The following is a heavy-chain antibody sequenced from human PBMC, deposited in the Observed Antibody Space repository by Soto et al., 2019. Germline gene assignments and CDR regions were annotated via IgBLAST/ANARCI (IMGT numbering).Heavy chain of an antibody. CDR2: INLNSGGT. CDR1: GYTFTGYY. Sequence: ASVQVSCKASGYTFTGYYMHWVRQAPGQGLEWMGWINLNSGGTNYAQKFQGRVTMTRDTSISTAYMELSRLRSDDTAVYYCARHMVVAAPVGGFDAWVKGTLSTV. J-gene: IGHJ5*02. CDR3: ARHMVVAAPVGGFDA. V-gene: IGHV1-2*02. D-gene: IGHD2-15*01.